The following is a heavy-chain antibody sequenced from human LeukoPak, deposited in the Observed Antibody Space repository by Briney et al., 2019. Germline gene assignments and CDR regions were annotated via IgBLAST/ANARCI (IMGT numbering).Heavy chain of an antibody. V-gene: IGHV1-46*01. J-gene: IGHJ4*02. CDR3: ARATLSDYYFNY. CDR1: GYTFTSYY. CDR2: INPSGGST. Sequence: ASVKVSCKASGYTFTSYYMHWVRQAPGQGLEWMGIINPSGGSTSYAQKFQGRVTMTRDTSTNTVYMELSSLRSEDTAVYFCARATLSDYYFNYWGQGTLVTISS.